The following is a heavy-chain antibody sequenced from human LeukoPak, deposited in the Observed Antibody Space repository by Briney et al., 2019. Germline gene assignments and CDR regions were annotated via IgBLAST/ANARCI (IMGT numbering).Heavy chain of an antibody. CDR2: IYYSGST. D-gene: IGHD3-10*01. CDR3: ARASYVSGSYRKFWFDP. J-gene: IGHJ5*02. V-gene: IGHV4-31*03. Sequence: SQTLSLTCTVYGGSISSGGYYWSWIRQHPGKGLEWIGYIYYSGSTYYNPSLKSRVTISVDTSKNQFSLKLSSVTAADTAVYYCARASYVSGSYRKFWFDPWGQGTLVTVSS. CDR1: GGSISSGGYY.